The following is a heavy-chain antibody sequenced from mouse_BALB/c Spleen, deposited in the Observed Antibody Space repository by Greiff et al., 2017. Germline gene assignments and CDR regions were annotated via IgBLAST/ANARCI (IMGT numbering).Heavy chain of an antibody. J-gene: IGHJ1*01. Sequence: QVQLKQSGPELVKPGASVKMSCKASGYTFTDYVISWVKQRTGQGLEWIGEIYPGSGSTYYNEKFKGKATLTADKSSNTAYMQLSSLTSEDSAVYFCARCGNYVWYFDVWGAGTTGTVSS. V-gene: IGHV1-77*01. D-gene: IGHD2-1*01. CDR1: GYTFTDYV. CDR3: ARCGNYVWYFDV. CDR2: IYPGSGST.